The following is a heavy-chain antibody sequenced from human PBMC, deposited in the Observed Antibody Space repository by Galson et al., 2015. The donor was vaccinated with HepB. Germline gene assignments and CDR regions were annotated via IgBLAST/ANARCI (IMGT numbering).Heavy chain of an antibody. CDR2: IIPIFGTA. D-gene: IGHD1-7*01. CDR1: GGTFSSYA. CDR3: ARDLGNWNYHRYYYYGMDV. J-gene: IGHJ6*02. V-gene: IGHV1-69*13. Sequence: SVKVSCKASGGTFSSYAISWVRQAPGQGLEWMGGIIPIFGTANYAQKFQGRVTITADESTSTAYMELSSLRSEDTAVYYCARDLGNWNYHRYYYYGMDVWGQGTTVTVSS.